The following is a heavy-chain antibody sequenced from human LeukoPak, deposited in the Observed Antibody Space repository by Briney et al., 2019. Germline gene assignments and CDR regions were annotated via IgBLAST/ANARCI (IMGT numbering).Heavy chain of an antibody. J-gene: IGHJ3*02. D-gene: IGHD3-10*01. Sequence: SGTLSLTCAVSGGSISSSNWWSWVRQPPGKGLEWIGEIYHSGSTNYNPSLKSRVTISVDKSKNQFSLKLSSVTAADTAVYYCARDRSPYGSGSYYPSAFDIWGQGTMVTASS. CDR2: IYHSGST. CDR1: GGSISSSNW. V-gene: IGHV4-4*02. CDR3: ARDRSPYGSGSYYPSAFDI.